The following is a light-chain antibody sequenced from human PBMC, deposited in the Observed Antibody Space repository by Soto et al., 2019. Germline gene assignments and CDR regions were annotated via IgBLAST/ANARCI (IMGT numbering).Light chain of an antibody. V-gene: IGKV4-1*01. CDR2: WAS. CDR3: QQRDNWPIT. Sequence: DIVMTQSPDSLAVSLGERATINCKSSQSIFYSSNNKNYLAWYQQKPGQPPKLLIFWASTRESGVPDRFSGSGSGTDFTLTISSLEPEDFAVYYCQQRDNWPITFGRGTRLEIK. J-gene: IGKJ5*01. CDR1: QSIFYSSNNKNY.